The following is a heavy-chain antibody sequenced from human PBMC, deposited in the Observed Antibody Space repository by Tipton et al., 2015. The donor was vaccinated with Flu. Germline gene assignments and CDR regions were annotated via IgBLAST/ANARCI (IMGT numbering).Heavy chain of an antibody. CDR3: ARDRGGWGSLDY. V-gene: IGHV4-31*03. CDR1: GGSISSGPYY. Sequence: TLSLTCTVSGGSISSGPYYWSWIRQHPGKGLEWIGYIYYSGSTYYNSSLESRVTISVDTSTNQFSLKLRSVTAADTAVYYCARDRGGWGSLDYWGQGTLVTVSS. D-gene: IGHD7-27*01. J-gene: IGHJ4*02. CDR2: IYYSGST.